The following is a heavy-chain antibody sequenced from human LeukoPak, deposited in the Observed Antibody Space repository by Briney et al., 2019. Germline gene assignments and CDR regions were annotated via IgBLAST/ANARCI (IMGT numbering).Heavy chain of an antibody. CDR1: GGSISNYY. J-gene: IGHJ4*02. V-gene: IGHV4-59*01. Sequence: SETLSLTCTVSGGSISNYYCTWLRQPPGKGLEWIGYIYYSGSTKYNPSLKSRVTISMYTSKNQFSLELSSVTAADTAVYFCARATVSAATLDYWGQGALVTVSS. CDR3: ARATVSAATLDY. D-gene: IGHD3-16*01. CDR2: IYYSGST.